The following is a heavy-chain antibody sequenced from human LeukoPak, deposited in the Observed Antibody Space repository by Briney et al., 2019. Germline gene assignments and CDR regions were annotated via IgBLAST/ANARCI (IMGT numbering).Heavy chain of an antibody. J-gene: IGHJ4*02. Sequence: GGSLRLSCAASGFTFSSYSMNWVRQAPGKGLEWVSSISSSSSYIYYADSVKGRFTISRDNAKNSLYLQMNSLRAEDTAVYYCARDYYDSSGPTYYDYWGRGTLVTVSS. CDR3: ARDYYDSSGPTYYDY. V-gene: IGHV3-21*01. CDR2: ISSSSSYI. CDR1: GFTFSSYS. D-gene: IGHD3-22*01.